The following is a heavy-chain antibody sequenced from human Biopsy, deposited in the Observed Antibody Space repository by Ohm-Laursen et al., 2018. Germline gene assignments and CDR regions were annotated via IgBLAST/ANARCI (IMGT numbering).Heavy chain of an antibody. CDR2: ISWNSGSI. J-gene: IGHJ4*02. CDR1: GFTFPDHV. V-gene: IGHV3-9*01. CDR3: ARLGELHGLWYFDF. Sequence: SLRLSCTASGFTFPDHVMHWVRQAPGKGLEWVSGISWNSGSINYAVSVQGRFTISRDNAKNSLYLQMNSLRVEDTALYFCARLGELHGLWYFDFWGQGALVTVSS. D-gene: IGHD2-21*01.